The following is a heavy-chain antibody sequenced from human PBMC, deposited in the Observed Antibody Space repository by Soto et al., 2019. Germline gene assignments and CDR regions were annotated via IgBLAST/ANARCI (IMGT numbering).Heavy chain of an antibody. CDR1: GFTFSDYY. J-gene: IGHJ4*02. CDR3: ARGRVAAADYFDF. CDR2: ISNSTSHT. Sequence: QVQLVESGGGLVKPGGSLRLSCAVSGFTFSDYYMTWIRQAPGKGLEWVSYISNSTSHTNYADSVKGRFTISRDNAKNSLFLQMNSLRAEDTAVYYCARGRVAAADYFDFWGQGTLVTVSS. D-gene: IGHD2-2*01. V-gene: IGHV3-11*05.